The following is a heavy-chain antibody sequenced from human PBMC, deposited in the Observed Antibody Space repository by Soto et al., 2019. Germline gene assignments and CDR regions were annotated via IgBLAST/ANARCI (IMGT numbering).Heavy chain of an antibody. CDR1: VFTFTSYS. D-gene: IGHD3-10*01. Sequence: GGSVRLSCGASVFTFTSYSLSWVRQAPGKGLEWVSYISGSSSTIFYADSVKGRFTISRDNVKNSVYLQMNTLRDEDTAVYYCVRAGNYYYAMDVWGQGTTVTVSS. CDR3: VRAGNYYYAMDV. CDR2: ISGSSSTI. V-gene: IGHV3-48*02. J-gene: IGHJ6*02.